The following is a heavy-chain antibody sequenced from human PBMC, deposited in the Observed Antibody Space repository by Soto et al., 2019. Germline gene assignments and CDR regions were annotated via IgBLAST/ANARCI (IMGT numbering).Heavy chain of an antibody. CDR1: GFTFSSYW. CDR3: ARERTTLAARPRYYYYYMDV. CDR2: IKQDGSEK. V-gene: IGHV3-7*01. Sequence: PGGSLRLSCAASGFTFSSYWMSWVRQAPGKGLEWVANIKQDGSEKYYVDSVRGRFTISRDNAKNSLYLQMNSLRAEDTTVYYCARERTTLAARPRYYYYYMDVWGKGTTVTVSS. J-gene: IGHJ6*03. D-gene: IGHD6-6*01.